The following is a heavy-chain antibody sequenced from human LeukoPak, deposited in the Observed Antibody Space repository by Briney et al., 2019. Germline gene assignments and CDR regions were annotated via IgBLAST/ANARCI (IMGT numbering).Heavy chain of an antibody. CDR1: GYSISSGYY. D-gene: IGHD1-26*01. Sequence: SETLSLTCAVSGYSISSGYYWGWIRQPPGKGLEWIGSIYHSGSTYYNPSLKSRVTISVDTSKNQFSLKLSSVTAADTAVYYCARDSRVGATANYYYYYMDVWGKGTTVTVSS. V-gene: IGHV4-38-2*02. J-gene: IGHJ6*03. CDR2: IYHSGST. CDR3: ARDSRVGATANYYYYYMDV.